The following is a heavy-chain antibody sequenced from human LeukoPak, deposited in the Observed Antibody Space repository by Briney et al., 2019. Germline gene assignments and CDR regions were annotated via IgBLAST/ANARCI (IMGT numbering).Heavy chain of an antibody. J-gene: IGHJ5*02. CDR1: GFTFSSYA. Sequence: GGSLRLSCAASGFTFSSYAMHWVRQAPGRGLEWVAVISYDGSNKYYADSVKGRFTISRDNSKNTLYLQMNSLRAEDTAVYYCAKDRGPIFLPDCSSTSCYRKGGHWFDPWGQGTLVTVSS. CDR2: ISYDGSNK. CDR3: AKDRGPIFLPDCSSTSCYRKGGHWFDP. D-gene: IGHD2-2*02. V-gene: IGHV3-30-3*01.